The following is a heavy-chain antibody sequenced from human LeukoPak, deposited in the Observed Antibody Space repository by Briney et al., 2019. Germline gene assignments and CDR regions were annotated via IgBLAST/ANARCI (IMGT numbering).Heavy chain of an antibody. Sequence: ASVKVSCKASGYTFTSYGISWVRQAPGQGLEWMGWISAYNGNTNYAQKLQGRVTMTTDTSTSTAYMELRSLRSDDTAVYYCARAHFITMVRGVITSDFDYWGQGTLVTVSS. J-gene: IGHJ4*02. CDR1: GYTFTSYG. V-gene: IGHV1-18*01. CDR2: ISAYNGNT. CDR3: ARAHFITMVRGVITSDFDY. D-gene: IGHD3-10*01.